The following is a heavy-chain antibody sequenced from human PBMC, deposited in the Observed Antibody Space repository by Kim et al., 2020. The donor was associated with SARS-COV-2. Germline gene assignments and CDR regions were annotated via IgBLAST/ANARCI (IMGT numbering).Heavy chain of an antibody. CDR1: GYSFTSYW. J-gene: IGHJ6*02. V-gene: IGHV5-10-1*01. D-gene: IGHD1-1*01. CDR3: ARHLRPEPTGYYYYYGMDV. CDR2: IDPSDSYT. Sequence: GESLKISCKGSGYSFTSYWISWVRQMPGKGLEWMGRIDPSDSYTNHSPSFQGHVTISADKSISTAYLQWSSLKASDTAMYYCARHLRPEPTGYYYYYGMDVWGQGTTVTVSS.